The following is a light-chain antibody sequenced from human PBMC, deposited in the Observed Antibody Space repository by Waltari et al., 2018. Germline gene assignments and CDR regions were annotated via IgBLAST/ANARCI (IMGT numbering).Light chain of an antibody. CDR3: QQYNYWPGT. V-gene: IGKV3-15*01. CDR1: QTVHTN. Sequence: IAMTQSPATLSVSPGESATLSCRASQTVHTNLAWYLQKPGQAPRLLIYAASKRATGIPARFSGGVYATEFTLTISGLQSEDSAVYYCQQYNYWPGTFGQGTTLDIK. CDR2: AAS. J-gene: IGKJ2*01.